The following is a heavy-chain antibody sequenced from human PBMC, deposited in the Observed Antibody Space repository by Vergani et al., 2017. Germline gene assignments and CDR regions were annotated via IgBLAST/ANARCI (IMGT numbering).Heavy chain of an antibody. D-gene: IGHD2-2*01. V-gene: IGHV3-30*03. CDR2: TSYDGGNK. Sequence: VVLPGRSLRLSCAASGFTFSNYGMHWVRQAPGKGLEWVAVTSYDGGNKYYADSVKGRFTISRDNSKNTLYLQMNSLRAEDTAVYYCASVVHCSSTSCYRGYFDYWGQGTLVTVSS. CDR3: ASVVHCSSTSCYRGYFDY. J-gene: IGHJ4*02. CDR1: GFTFSNYG.